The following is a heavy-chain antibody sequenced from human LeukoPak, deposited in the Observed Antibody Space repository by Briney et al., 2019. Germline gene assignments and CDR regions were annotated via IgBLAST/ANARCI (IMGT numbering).Heavy chain of an antibody. D-gene: IGHD6-19*01. CDR3: ARDTAVAGTTTFDY. CDR1: GGSISSSSYY. Sequence: SETLSLTCTVSGGSISSSSYYWGWIRQPPGKGLEWIESIYYSGSTYYNPSLKSRVTISVDTSKNQFSLKLSSVTAADTAVYYCARDTAVAGTTTFDYWGQGTLVTVSS. J-gene: IGHJ4*02. V-gene: IGHV4-39*07. CDR2: IYYSGST.